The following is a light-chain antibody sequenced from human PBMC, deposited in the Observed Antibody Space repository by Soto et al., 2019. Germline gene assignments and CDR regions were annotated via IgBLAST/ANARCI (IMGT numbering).Light chain of an antibody. CDR3: QQYENLPT. CDR1: QNINNY. Sequence: DIQMTQSPSSLSASVGXRXXXXXQASQNINNYLNWYQQKPGRAPKLLIYDASNLEAGVPSRFRGSGSGTDFTFTISRLQPEDIATYYCQQYENLPTFSQGTRLEI. CDR2: DAS. J-gene: IGKJ5*01. V-gene: IGKV1-33*01.